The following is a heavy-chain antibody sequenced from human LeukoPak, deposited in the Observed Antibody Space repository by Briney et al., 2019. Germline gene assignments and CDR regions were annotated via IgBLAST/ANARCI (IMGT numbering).Heavy chain of an antibody. J-gene: IGHJ4*02. CDR3: ARGEFNSGDLDY. V-gene: IGHV3-30-3*01. D-gene: IGHD3-10*01. CDR2: ISYDGNSK. CDR1: KFTFSSYA. Sequence: PGRPLRLSCAASKFTFSSYAMVWVRQAPGRGLEWVAVISYDGNSKYHAEPVKGRFTISRDNSKNTLYLQMNSLRAEDTAVYFCARGEFNSGDLDYWGQGTLVTVSS.